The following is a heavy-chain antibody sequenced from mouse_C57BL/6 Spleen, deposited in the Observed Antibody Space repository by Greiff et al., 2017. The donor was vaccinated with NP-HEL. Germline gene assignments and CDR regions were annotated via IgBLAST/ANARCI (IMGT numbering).Heavy chain of an antibody. CDR3: AQPIYDDYDWAFDY. J-gene: IGHJ2*01. Sequence: VQLQVSGPGLVAPSQSLSITCTVSGFSLTSYGVSWVRQPPGKGLEWLGVIWGDGSTNYHSALISRLSISKDNSKSQVLLKLNSLQTDDTATYYGAQPIYDDYDWAFDYWGQGTTLPVSS. CDR2: IWGDGST. CDR1: GFSLTSYG. D-gene: IGHD2-4*01. V-gene: IGHV2-3*01.